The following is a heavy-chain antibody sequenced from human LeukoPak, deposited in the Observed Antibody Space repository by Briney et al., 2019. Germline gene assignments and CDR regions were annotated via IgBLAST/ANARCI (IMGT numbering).Heavy chain of an antibody. J-gene: IGHJ4*02. D-gene: IGHD6-13*01. CDR2: IKSKTDGGTT. CDR1: GFTFSNAW. V-gene: IGHV3-15*01. Sequence: GGSLRPSCAASGFTFSNAWMSWVRQAPGKGLEWVGRIKSKTDGGTTDYAAPVKGRFTISRDDSKNTLYLQMNSLKTEDTAVYYCTTDQVGSSWPYYFDYWGQGTLVTVSS. CDR3: TTDQVGSSWPYYFDY.